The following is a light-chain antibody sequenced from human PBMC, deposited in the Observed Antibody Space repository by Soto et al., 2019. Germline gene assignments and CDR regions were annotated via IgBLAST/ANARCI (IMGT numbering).Light chain of an antibody. CDR2: DAS. Sequence: DIQMTQSPSTLSASVGDRVTITCRASQSITTWLAWYQQEPGKAPKLLIYDASSLESGVPSRFSGSGSGTEVTLTISSLQPDDFATYYCQQYNSYPYTFGQGSKLEIK. J-gene: IGKJ2*01. CDR1: QSITTW. V-gene: IGKV1-5*01. CDR3: QQYNSYPYT.